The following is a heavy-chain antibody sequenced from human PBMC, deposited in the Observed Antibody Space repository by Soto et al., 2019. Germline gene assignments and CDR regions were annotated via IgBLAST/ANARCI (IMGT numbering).Heavy chain of an antibody. CDR3: ARARNSSSWYLPPWFDP. CDR2: ISYDGSNK. D-gene: IGHD6-13*01. CDR1: GFTFSSYA. V-gene: IGHV3-30-3*01. J-gene: IGHJ5*02. Sequence: GGSLRLSCAASGFTFSSYAMHWVRQAPGKGLEWVAVISYDGSNKYYADSVKGRFTISRDNSKNTLYLQMNSLRAEDTAVYYCARARNSSSWYLPPWFDPWGQGTLVTVSS.